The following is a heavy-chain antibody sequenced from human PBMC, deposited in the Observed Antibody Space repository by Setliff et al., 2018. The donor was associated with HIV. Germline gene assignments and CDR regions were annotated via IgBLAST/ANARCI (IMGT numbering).Heavy chain of an antibody. J-gene: IGHJ6*03. CDR1: GFTFNNYG. Sequence: GGSLRLSCAASGFTFNNYGMHWVRLAPGKGLEWVAYIWFDGGNKYYADSVKGRFFISRDNSRNTLHLQLNSLRADDTAVYYCAKVGANCGHDCFPFYMDVWGKGTTVTVSS. CDR2: IWFDGGNK. V-gene: IGHV3-30*02. D-gene: IGHD2-21*01. CDR3: AKVGANCGHDCFPFYMDV.